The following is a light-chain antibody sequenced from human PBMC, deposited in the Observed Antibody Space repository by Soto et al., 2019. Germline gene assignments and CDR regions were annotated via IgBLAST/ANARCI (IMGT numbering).Light chain of an antibody. J-gene: IGKJ2*01. CDR3: HQYGSSPYT. CDR1: QSFSTTY. Sequence: EIVLTQSPGTLSLSPGERATLSCRASQSFSTTYLIWYQQKPGQAPRLLISGAPSRATGVPDRFSGGGSRTDFTLTISRLEPEDFAVYSCHQYGSSPYTFGQGTRLEIK. CDR2: GAP. V-gene: IGKV3-20*01.